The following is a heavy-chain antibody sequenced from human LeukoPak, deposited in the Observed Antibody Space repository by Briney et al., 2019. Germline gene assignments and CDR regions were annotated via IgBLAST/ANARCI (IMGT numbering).Heavy chain of an antibody. D-gene: IGHD1-20*01. CDR1: GGSISSGGYY. Sequence: PSQTLSLTCTVSGGSISSGGYYWSWIRQHPGKGLEWIGYIYYSGSTNYNPSLKSRVTISVDTSKNQFSLKLSSVTAADTAVYYCAREVPHNWNDVKYFDYWGQGTLVTVSS. V-gene: IGHV4-31*03. CDR3: AREVPHNWNDVKYFDY. CDR2: IYYSGST. J-gene: IGHJ4*02.